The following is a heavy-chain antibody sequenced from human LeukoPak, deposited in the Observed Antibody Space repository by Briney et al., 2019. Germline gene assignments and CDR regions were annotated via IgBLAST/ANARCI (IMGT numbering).Heavy chain of an antibody. CDR3: ARTTGLDWYCDY. V-gene: IGHV3-23*01. CDR1: GFTFSSYA. CDR2: ISGSGGST. D-gene: IGHD1-1*01. J-gene: IGHJ4*02. Sequence: GGSLRLSCAASGFTFSSYAMSWVRQAPGKELEWVSAISGSGGSTYYADSVKRRFTISRDNAKNSLYHQLKSLLAADTAAYYCARTTGLDWYCDYWSQGIVLSVS.